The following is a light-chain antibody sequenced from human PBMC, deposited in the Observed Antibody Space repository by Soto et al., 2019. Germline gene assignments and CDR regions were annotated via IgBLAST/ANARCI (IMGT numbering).Light chain of an antibody. CDR1: QSISSW. J-gene: IGKJ1*01. CDR2: RAY. CDR3: QQYNSWT. Sequence: DIQMTQSPSTLSASVGDRVTITCRASQSISSWLAWYQQKPGKAPKLLIYRAYSLESGVPSRFSGSGSGTEFTLNISSLQPDDFTTYYCQQYNSWTFDQGTKVEIK. V-gene: IGKV1-5*03.